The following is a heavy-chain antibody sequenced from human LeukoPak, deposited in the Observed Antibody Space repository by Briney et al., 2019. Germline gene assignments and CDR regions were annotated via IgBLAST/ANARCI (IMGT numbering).Heavy chain of an antibody. CDR3: ARDTRTMTAVTRGQHYYYGLDV. J-gene: IGHJ6*02. Sequence: VASVKVSCKASGYTFTSYGISWVRQAPGHGLEWMAIINPSDGGTYYEQKLQGRVTVTRDTSTSTVYMELSSLRSEDTAVYYCARDTRTMTAVTRGQHYYYGLDVWGQGTTVTVSS. D-gene: IGHD4-17*01. CDR2: INPSDGGT. V-gene: IGHV1-46*01. CDR1: GYTFTSYG.